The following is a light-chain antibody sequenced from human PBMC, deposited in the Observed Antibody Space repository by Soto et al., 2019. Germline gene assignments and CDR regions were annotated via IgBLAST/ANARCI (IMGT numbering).Light chain of an antibody. V-gene: IGKV3-11*01. CDR2: DAS. CDR1: ETVSSY. CDR3: LHRMNWPLT. J-gene: IGKJ5*01. Sequence: VLTQSQDTLSFSPEDRSPLSLRASETVSSYLLWYPQKPGQDPRLLIYDASERATGIPARFSGSGSETDFTLTISSLEPEDFGVYYCLHRMNWPLTFGQGTRLEIK.